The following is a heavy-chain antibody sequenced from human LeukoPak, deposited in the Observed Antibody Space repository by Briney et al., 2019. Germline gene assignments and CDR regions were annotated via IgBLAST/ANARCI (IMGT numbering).Heavy chain of an antibody. V-gene: IGHV3-23*01. Sequence: GVSLRLSCAASGFTFSDSAMDWVRQAPGKGLEWVSLISHSGANTFYADSVKGRFSVSRDNSKNTMYLQMNSLRAEDTAVYYCAKDMEASIWGQGTLVAVSS. CDR1: GFTFSDSA. CDR3: AKDMEASI. D-gene: IGHD1-1*01. J-gene: IGHJ4*02. CDR2: ISHSGANT.